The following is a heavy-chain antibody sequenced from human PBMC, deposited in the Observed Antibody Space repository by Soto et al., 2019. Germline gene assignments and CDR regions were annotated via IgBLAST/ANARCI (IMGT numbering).Heavy chain of an antibody. CDR2: IYYSGST. D-gene: IGHD6-13*01. CDR3: ARTKYSSSWFNWFDP. J-gene: IGHJ5*02. V-gene: IGHV4-39*01. CDR1: GGSISISSYY. Sequence: PSETLSLTCTVSGGSISISSYYWGWIRQPPGKGLEWIGSIYYSGSTYYNPSLKSRVTISVDTSKNQFSLKLSSVTAADTAVYYCARTKYSSSWFNWFDPWGQGTLVTVSS.